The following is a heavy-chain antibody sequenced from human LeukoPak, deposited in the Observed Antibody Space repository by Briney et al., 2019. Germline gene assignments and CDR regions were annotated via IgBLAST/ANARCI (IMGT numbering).Heavy chain of an antibody. CDR1: GGSVSSGNYY. CDR2: IYYSGST. J-gene: IGHJ3*02. Sequence: SETLSLTCTVSGGSVSSGNYYWSWIRQPPGKGLEWIGYIYYSGSTKYNPSLKSRVTISLDASRNQFSLKLTSITAADTAVYYCGRHGQGVVFPDHAFDIGGKGKMATV. CDR3: GRHGQGVVFPDHAFDI. D-gene: IGHD2-15*01. V-gene: IGHV4-61*01.